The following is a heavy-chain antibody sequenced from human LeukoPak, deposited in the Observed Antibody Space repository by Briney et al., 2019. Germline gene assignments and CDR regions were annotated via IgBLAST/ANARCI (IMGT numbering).Heavy chain of an antibody. J-gene: IGHJ4*02. V-gene: IGHV3-73*01. Sequence: PGGSLRLSCAASGFIFSGSEIHWVRQASGKGLEWIGRIITKANSYATGYTASVKGRFTISRDDSKNTAYLHMNSLKLEDTAVCYCRLEPPPDYWGQGTLVTVSS. D-gene: IGHD1-1*01. CDR1: GFIFSGSE. CDR3: RLEPPPDY. CDR2: IITKANSYAT.